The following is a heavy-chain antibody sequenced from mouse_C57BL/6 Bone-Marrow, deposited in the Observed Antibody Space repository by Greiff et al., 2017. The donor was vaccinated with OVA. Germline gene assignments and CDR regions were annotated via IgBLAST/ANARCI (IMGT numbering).Heavy chain of an antibody. Sequence: VQLQQPGAELVKPGASVKLSCTASGYTFTSYWMHWVKQRPGQGLEWIGMIHPNGGSTNYNEKFKSKATLTVDKSSSTAYMQLSSLTSEDSAVYYCARGLSLAYWGQGTLVTVSA. D-gene: IGHD1-1*02. CDR3: ARGLSLAY. CDR2: IHPNGGST. V-gene: IGHV1-64*01. J-gene: IGHJ3*01. CDR1: GYTFTSYW.